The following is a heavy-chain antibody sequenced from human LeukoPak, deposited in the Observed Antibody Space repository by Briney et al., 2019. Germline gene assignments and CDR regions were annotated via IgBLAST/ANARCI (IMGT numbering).Heavy chain of an antibody. V-gene: IGHV4-38-2*02. CDR1: GYSISSGYY. Sequence: SETLSLTCTVSGYSISSGYYWGWIRQPPGRGLEWIGSIYHSGSTYYNPSLKSRVTISVDTSKNQFSLKLSSVTAADTAVYYCARVPHIVVVVAATRGRYNWFDPWGQGTLVTVSS. D-gene: IGHD2-15*01. CDR3: ARVPHIVVVVAATRGRYNWFDP. CDR2: IYHSGST. J-gene: IGHJ5*02.